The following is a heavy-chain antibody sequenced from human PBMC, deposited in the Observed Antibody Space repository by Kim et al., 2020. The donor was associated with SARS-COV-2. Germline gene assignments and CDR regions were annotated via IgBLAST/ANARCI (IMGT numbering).Heavy chain of an antibody. Sequence: SETLSLTCAVYGGSFSGYYWSWIRQPPGKGLEWIGEINHSGSTNYNPSLKSRVTISVDTSKNQFSLKLSSVTAADTAVYYCARGKRRVYCSGGSCYSYYYGMDVWGQGTTVTVSS. D-gene: IGHD2-15*01. CDR1: GGSFSGYY. CDR3: ARGKRRVYCSGGSCYSYYYGMDV. J-gene: IGHJ6*02. V-gene: IGHV4-34*01. CDR2: INHSGST.